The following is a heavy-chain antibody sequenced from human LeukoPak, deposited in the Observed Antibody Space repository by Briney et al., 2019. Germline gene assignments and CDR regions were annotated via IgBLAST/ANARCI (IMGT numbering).Heavy chain of an antibody. CDR2: IHPKTGVT. V-gene: IGHV1-2*02. CDR1: GYXFTDHY. CDR3: ARDHNWGPDY. Sequence: EASVKVSCKPSGYXFTDHYLHWLRQAPGQGLEWIAWIHPKTGVTNYAERFQGRLSLTRDTSISTLYMELNSLTSDDTAVYYCARDHNWGPDYWGQGTLVSVSS. D-gene: IGHD7-27*01. J-gene: IGHJ4*02.